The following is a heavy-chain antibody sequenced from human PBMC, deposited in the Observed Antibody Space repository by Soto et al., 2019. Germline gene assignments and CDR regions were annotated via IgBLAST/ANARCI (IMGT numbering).Heavy chain of an antibody. CDR1: GYTFTSYG. Sequence: ASVKVSCKASGYTFTSYGISWVRPAPGQGLEWMGWISAYNGNTNYAQKLQGRVTMTTDTSTSTAYMELRSLRSDDTAVYYCARKFGGVAVAGTYDYWGQGTLVTVSS. V-gene: IGHV1-18*01. CDR2: ISAYNGNT. D-gene: IGHD6-19*01. J-gene: IGHJ4*02. CDR3: ARKFGGVAVAGTYDY.